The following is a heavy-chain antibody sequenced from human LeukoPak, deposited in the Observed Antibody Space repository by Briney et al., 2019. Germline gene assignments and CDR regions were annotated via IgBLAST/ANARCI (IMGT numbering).Heavy chain of an antibody. D-gene: IGHD5-24*01. J-gene: IGHJ4*02. Sequence: KPSETLSLTCTVSGGSISSYYWSWIRQPPGKGLEWIGYIYYSGSINCNPSLKSRVTISVDTSENQFSLKLSSVTAADTAVYYCARLEMATLDYWGQGTLVTVSS. CDR2: IYYSGSI. V-gene: IGHV4-59*01. CDR1: GGSISSYY. CDR3: ARLEMATLDY.